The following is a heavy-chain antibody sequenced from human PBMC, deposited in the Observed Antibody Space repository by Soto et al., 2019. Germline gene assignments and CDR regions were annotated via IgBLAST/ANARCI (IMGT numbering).Heavy chain of an antibody. V-gene: IGHV5-51*01. Sequence: GESLKISCKGSGYSFTSYWIGWVRQMPGKGLEWMGIIYPGDSDTRYSPSFQGQVTISADKSISTAYLQWSSLKASDTAMYYCARRYDSSGQRYYYGMDVWGQGTTVTVSS. CDR1: GYSFTSYW. CDR3: ARRYDSSGQRYYYGMDV. CDR2: IYPGDSDT. D-gene: IGHD3-22*01. J-gene: IGHJ6*02.